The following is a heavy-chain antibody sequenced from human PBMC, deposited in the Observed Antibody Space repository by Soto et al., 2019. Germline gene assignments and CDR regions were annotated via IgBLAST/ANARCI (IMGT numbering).Heavy chain of an antibody. V-gene: IGHV3-33*01. CDR1: GFTFSSYG. J-gene: IGHJ4*02. CDR3: ARKMATTQFFDY. Sequence: GGSLRLSCAASGFTFSSYGMHWVRQAPGKGLEWVAVIWYDGSNKYYADSVKGRLTISRDNSKNTLYLQMNSLRAEDTAVYYCARKMATTQFFDYWGQGTLVTVSS. CDR2: IWYDGSNK. D-gene: IGHD5-12*01.